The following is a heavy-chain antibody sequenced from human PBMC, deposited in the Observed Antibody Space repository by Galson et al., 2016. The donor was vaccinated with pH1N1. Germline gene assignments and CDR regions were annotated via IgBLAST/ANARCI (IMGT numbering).Heavy chain of an antibody. CDR2: IYPADSDT. CDR1: GYSFPNSW. D-gene: IGHD4-11*01. CDR3: ARRGGYTNDGFEV. Sequence: QSGAEVKKPGESLKISCMGSGYSFPNSWIAWVRQLPGKGLEWMGMIYPADSDTRYSTSFQGQVTMSADKSSNTAHLQWNSLKASDTAVYYCARRGGYTNDGFEVWGQGTTVTVS. J-gene: IGHJ3*01. V-gene: IGHV5-51*03.